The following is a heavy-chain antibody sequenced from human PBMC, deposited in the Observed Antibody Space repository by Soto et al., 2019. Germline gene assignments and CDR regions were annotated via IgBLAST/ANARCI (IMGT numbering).Heavy chain of an antibody. Sequence: SETLSLTCTVSGGSISSYYWSWIRQPPGKGLEWIGYIYYSGSTNYNPSLKSRVTISVDTSKNQFSLKLSSVTAADTAVYYCARAGRDGDYANFDYWGQGTLVTVSS. CDR2: IYYSGST. CDR1: GGSISSYY. CDR3: ARAGRDGDYANFDY. J-gene: IGHJ4*02. D-gene: IGHD4-17*01. V-gene: IGHV4-59*01.